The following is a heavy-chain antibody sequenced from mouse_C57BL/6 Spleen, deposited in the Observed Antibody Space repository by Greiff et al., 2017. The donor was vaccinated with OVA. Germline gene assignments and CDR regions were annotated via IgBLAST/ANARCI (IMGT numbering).Heavy chain of an antibody. J-gene: IGHJ1*03. D-gene: IGHD1-1*01. V-gene: IGHV1-54*01. CDR3: ARSVYYGSSYWYFDV. CDR2: INPGSGGT. CDR1: GYAFTNYL. Sequence: QVQLKESGAELVRPGTSVKVSCKASGYAFTNYLIEWVKQRPGQGLEWIGVINPGSGGTNYNEKFKGKATLTADKSSSTAYMQLSSLTSEDSAVYFCARSVYYGSSYWYFDVWGTGTTVTVSS.